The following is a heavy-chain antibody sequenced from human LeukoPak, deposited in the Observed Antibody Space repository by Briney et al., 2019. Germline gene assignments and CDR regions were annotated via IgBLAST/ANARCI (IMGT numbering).Heavy chain of an antibody. D-gene: IGHD4-17*01. CDR2: ISGSGGST. CDR1: GFTFSNYA. Sequence: GGSLRLSCAASGFTFSNYAMNWVRQAPGKGLEWVSGISGSGGSTYYPDYVKGRFTISRGNSKNTVYLQLNSLTDEDTAIYYCAKATTFYGDYGDYWGQGTLVTVSS. V-gene: IGHV3-23*01. J-gene: IGHJ4*02. CDR3: AKATTFYGDYGDY.